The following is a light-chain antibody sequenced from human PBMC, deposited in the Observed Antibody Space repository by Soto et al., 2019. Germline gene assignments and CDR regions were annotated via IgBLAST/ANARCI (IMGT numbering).Light chain of an antibody. CDR2: GAS. CDR3: QQYNNWPPWT. CDR1: RSVAIN. J-gene: IGKJ1*01. Sequence: EIVMTQSPATLSVSPGQRATLSCMASRSVAINLAWYQQKPGQAPRLLIYGASTRATGIPARFSGSGSGTEFTLTISSLQSEDFAVYYCQQYNNWPPWTFGQGTKVDIK. V-gene: IGKV3-15*01.